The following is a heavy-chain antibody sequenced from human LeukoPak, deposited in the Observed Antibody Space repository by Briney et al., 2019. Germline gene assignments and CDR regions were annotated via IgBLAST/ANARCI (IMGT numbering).Heavy chain of an antibody. CDR2: INGDGTST. CDR1: GFTFSNYW. J-gene: IGHJ1*01. D-gene: IGHD6-13*01. CDR3: ARDPRTEAAAGLEYFQH. V-gene: IGHV3-74*01. Sequence: GGSLRLSCAASGFTFSNYWMHWVRQAPGKGLMWVSRINGDGTSTNYADSVKGRFTISRDNAKNTLYLQMNSLRAEDTAVYYCARDPRTEAAAGLEYFQHWGQGTLVTVSS.